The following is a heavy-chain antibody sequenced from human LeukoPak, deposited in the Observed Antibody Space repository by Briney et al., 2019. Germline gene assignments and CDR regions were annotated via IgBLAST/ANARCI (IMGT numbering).Heavy chain of an antibody. V-gene: IGHV3-21*01. Sequence: GGSLRLSRAASGFTFSSYSMNWVRQAPGKGLEWVSSISSSSSYIYYADSVKGRFTISRDNAKNSLDLQMNSLRVEDTGIYYCVKVAKYYYGSETYYFFEHWGQGTPVTASS. J-gene: IGHJ4*02. CDR2: ISSSSSYI. D-gene: IGHD3-10*01. CDR3: VKVAKYYYGSETYYFFEH. CDR1: GFTFSSYS.